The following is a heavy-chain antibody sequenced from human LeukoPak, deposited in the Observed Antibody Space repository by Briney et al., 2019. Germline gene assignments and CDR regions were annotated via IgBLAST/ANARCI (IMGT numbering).Heavy chain of an antibody. CDR1: GYTFTSYD. V-gene: IGHV1-8*01. CDR3: ARDRSGSSFPYYFDY. Sequence: ASVMVSCKASGYTFTSYDINWVRQATGQGLEWMGWMNPNSGNTGYAQKLQGRVTMTTDTSTSTAYMELRSLRSDDTAVYYCARDRSGSSFPYYFDYWGQGTLVTVSS. CDR2: MNPNSGNT. J-gene: IGHJ4*02. D-gene: IGHD6-19*01.